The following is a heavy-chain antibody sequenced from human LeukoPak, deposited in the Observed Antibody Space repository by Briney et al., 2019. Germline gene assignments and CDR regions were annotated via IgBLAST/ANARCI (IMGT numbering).Heavy chain of an antibody. CDR2: ISYDGSNK. D-gene: IGHD2-15*01. CDR3: ARGPSGWEAATLYYFDY. CDR1: GFTFSSYA. V-gene: IGHV3-30*04. Sequence: PGRSLRLSCAASGFTFSSYAMHWVRQAPGKGLEWVAVISYDGSNKYYADSVKGRFTISRDNSKNTLYLQMNSLRAEDTAVYYCARGPSGWEAATLYYFDYWGQGTLVTVSS. J-gene: IGHJ4*02.